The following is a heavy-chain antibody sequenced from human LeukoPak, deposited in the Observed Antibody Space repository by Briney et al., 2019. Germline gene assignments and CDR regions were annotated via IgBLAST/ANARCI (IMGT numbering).Heavy chain of an antibody. CDR1: GFTFDDYT. CDR3: AKDIERYSSSWLHEGARGGFDY. V-gene: IGHV3-43*01. Sequence: GGSLRLSCAASGFTFDDYTMHWVRQAPGKGMGWVSLISWDGGSTYYADSVKGRFTISRDNSKDSLYLQMNSLRTEDTALYYCAKDIERYSSSWLHEGARGGFDYWGQGTLVTVSS. D-gene: IGHD6-13*01. J-gene: IGHJ4*02. CDR2: ISWDGGST.